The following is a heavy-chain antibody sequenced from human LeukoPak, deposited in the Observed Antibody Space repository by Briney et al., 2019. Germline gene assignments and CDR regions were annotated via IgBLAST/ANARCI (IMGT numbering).Heavy chain of an antibody. J-gene: IGHJ4*02. CDR3: TSWGGDYGDFKDY. CDR2: IRSKANSYAT. V-gene: IGHV3-73*01. CDR1: GFTFSGSA. D-gene: IGHD4-17*01. Sequence: GGSLRLSCAASGFTFSGSAMHWVRQASGKGLEWVGRIRSKANSYATAYAASVKGRFTISRDDSKNTAYLQMNSLKTEDTAVYYCTSWGGDYGDFKDYWGQGTLVTVSS.